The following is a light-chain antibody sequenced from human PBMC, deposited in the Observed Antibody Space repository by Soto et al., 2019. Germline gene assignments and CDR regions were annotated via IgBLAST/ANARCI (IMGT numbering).Light chain of an antibody. V-gene: IGKV3-20*01. CDR1: QSVASRN. CDR2: GAS. CDR3: QHFGNYLWT. J-gene: IGKJ1*01. Sequence: EIVLTQSPCTLSLSPGERATLSCRASQSVASRNLAWYQQKSGQAPRLLIYGASSRAIHTPDRFSGSGSGTDFTLTISGLEPEDFAVYYCQHFGNYLWTFGQGTKVDIK.